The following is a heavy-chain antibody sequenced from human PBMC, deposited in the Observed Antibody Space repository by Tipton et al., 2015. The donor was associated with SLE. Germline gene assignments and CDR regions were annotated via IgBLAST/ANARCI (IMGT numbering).Heavy chain of an antibody. CDR2: IYYSGCT. J-gene: IGHJ4*02. CDR1: GGSISSYY. Sequence: TLSLTCTVSGGSISSYYWSWIRQPPGKGLEWIGYIYYSGCTNYNPSLKSRVTISVDTSKNQFSPRLSSVTAADTAVYYCARGDCSSTSCLDYWGQGTLVTVSS. D-gene: IGHD2-2*01. CDR3: ARGDCSSTSCLDY. V-gene: IGHV4-59*01.